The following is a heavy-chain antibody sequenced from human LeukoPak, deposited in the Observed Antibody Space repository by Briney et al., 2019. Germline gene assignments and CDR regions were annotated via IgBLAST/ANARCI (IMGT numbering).Heavy chain of an antibody. CDR3: ARTIVGAARYYYYYYYMDV. D-gene: IGHD1-26*01. CDR2: IYYSGST. J-gene: IGHJ6*03. V-gene: IGHV4-59*01. CDR1: GSSISSYY. Sequence: SETLSLTCTVSGSSISSYYWSWIRQPPGKGLEWIGYIYYSGSTNYNPSLKSRVTISVDTSKNQFSLKLSSVTAADTAVYYCARTIVGAARYYYYYYYMDVWGKGTTVTVSS.